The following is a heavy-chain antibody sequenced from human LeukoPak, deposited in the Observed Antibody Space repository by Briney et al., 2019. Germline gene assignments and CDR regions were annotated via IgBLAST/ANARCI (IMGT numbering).Heavy chain of an antibody. CDR1: GFTFDDYA. Sequence: GGSLRLSCSASGFTFDDYAMHWVRQAPGKGLEWVSGINWSSGTIAYADSVKGRFTISRDNAKNSLYLQMDSLRVEDTALYYCTKDIRMLDYWGQGTLVTVSS. V-gene: IGHV3-9*01. CDR3: TKDIRMLDY. CDR2: INWSSGTI. D-gene: IGHD3-10*02. J-gene: IGHJ4*02.